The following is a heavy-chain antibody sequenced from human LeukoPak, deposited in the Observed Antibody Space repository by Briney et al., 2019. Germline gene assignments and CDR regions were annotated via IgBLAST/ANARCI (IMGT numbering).Heavy chain of an antibody. D-gene: IGHD3-9*01. CDR1: GGSFSGYY. Sequence: PSETVSLTRAVYGGSFSGYYWRWIRQPPGKGLEWIGEINHSGSNNYNPSLKSRFTISVDTSKNQFSLKLSSVTAADTAVYYCARGRYFDWLPHSGYFDYWGQGTLVTVSS. CDR2: INHSGSN. CDR3: ARGRYFDWLPHSGYFDY. J-gene: IGHJ4*02. V-gene: IGHV4-34*01.